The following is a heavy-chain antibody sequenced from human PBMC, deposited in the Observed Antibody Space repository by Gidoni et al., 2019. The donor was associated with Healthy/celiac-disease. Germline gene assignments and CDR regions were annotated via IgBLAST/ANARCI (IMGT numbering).Heavy chain of an antibody. V-gene: IGHV4-39*01. Sequence: QLQLQESGPVLVKPSETLSLTCTVSGGSISSSSYYWGWIRQPPGKGLEWIGSIYYRGSTYYNPSLKSRVTISVDTSKNQFSLKLSSVTAADTAVYYCARQDYGDYVPDYWGQGTLVTVSS. J-gene: IGHJ4*02. CDR1: GGSISSSSYY. D-gene: IGHD4-17*01. CDR2: IYYRGST. CDR3: ARQDYGDYVPDY.